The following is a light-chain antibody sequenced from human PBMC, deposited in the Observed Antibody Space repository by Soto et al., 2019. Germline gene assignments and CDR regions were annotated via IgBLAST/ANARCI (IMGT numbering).Light chain of an antibody. Sequence: DLQLTQSPSFLSASVGDRVTITCRASQGISSYLAWYQQKPGKAPKLLIYAASTLQSGVPSRFSGSGSGTEFTLTISSLQPEDFATYYFQQLNSYPRTFGQGTKVEIK. V-gene: IGKV1-9*01. CDR2: AAS. CDR1: QGISSY. J-gene: IGKJ1*01. CDR3: QQLNSYPRT.